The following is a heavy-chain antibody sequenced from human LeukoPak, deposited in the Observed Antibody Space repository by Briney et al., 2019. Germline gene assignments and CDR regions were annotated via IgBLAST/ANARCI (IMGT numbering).Heavy chain of an antibody. Sequence: SETLSLTCTVSGVSISSSNYYWGWIRQPPGKGLEWVGSIYYSGSTHYNVSLKSRVTISVDTSKNQFSLKLSSVTAADTAVYYCARTYSSMGTMEFDPWGQGTLVTVSS. J-gene: IGHJ5*02. CDR2: IYYSGST. V-gene: IGHV4-39*07. CDR3: ARTYSSMGTMEFDP. CDR1: GVSISSSNYY. D-gene: IGHD6-13*01.